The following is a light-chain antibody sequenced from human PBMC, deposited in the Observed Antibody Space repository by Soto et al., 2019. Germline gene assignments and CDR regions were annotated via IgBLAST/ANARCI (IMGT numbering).Light chain of an antibody. Sequence: QSVMTQPPSASETPGQKVSIACSGSSSNIGVNSVSWYQQLPGTAPKLLIYGDDKRPSGIPDRFSGSKSGTSATLGITGFRTEDEADYYCGSWDSSLRASVFGTGTKLTVL. CDR3: GSWDSSLRASV. CDR2: GDD. V-gene: IGLV1-51*01. CDR1: SSNIGVNS. J-gene: IGLJ1*01.